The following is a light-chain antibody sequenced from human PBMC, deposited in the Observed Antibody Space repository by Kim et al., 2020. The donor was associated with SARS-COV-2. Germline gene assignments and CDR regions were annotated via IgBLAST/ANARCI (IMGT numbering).Light chain of an antibody. CDR1: QSISRY. CDR3: QQSYNTPPT. Sequence: DIQMTQSPSSLSASVGDRVTITCRASQSISRYFNWYQQKPGEAPKLLIYGASSLQSGVPSRFSGSGSGTDFTLTITSLQPEDFATYYCQQSYNTPPTFGQGTKVDI. CDR2: GAS. V-gene: IGKV1-39*01. J-gene: IGKJ1*01.